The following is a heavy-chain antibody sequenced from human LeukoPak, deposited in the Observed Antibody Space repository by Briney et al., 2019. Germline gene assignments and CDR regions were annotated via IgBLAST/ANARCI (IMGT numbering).Heavy chain of an antibody. CDR2: ISSCGSTI. J-gene: IGHJ4*02. Sequence: GGSLRLSCAASGFTFSDYYMSWIRQAPGKGLEWVSYISSCGSTIYYADSVKGRFTISRDNAKNSLYLQMNSLRAEDTAVYYCASDPLGEKYYYDSSGYYWGQGTLVTVSS. CDR3: ASDPLGEKYYYDSSGYY. CDR1: GFTFSDYY. V-gene: IGHV3-11*01. D-gene: IGHD3-22*01.